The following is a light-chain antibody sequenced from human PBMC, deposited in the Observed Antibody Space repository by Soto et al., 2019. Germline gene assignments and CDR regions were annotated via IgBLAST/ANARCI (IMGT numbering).Light chain of an antibody. J-gene: IGLJ1*01. V-gene: IGLV2-14*01. CDR3: ASFRSGTILV. Sequence: QSALTQPASVSGSPGQSVTISCTGPRSDIGDSNFISWYQHSPGKAPRLLIYEVNNRPSGVSKRFSGSKAGNTASLTISGLLHDDESDYFCASFRSGTILVFGSGTKLTVL. CDR2: EVN. CDR1: RSDIGDSNF.